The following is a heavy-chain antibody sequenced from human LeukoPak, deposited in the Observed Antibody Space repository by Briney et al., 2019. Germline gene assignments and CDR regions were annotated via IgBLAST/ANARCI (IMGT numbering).Heavy chain of an antibody. J-gene: IGHJ6*03. D-gene: IGHD6-6*01. CDR1: GFTFSSYE. CDR2: ISTSGSTI. CDR3: ARGTAARREESYYYSYMDV. V-gene: IGHV3-48*03. Sequence: PGGSLRLSCAASGFTFSSYEMNWVRQAPGKGLEWVSYISTSGSTIYYADSVKGRFTISRDNAKNSLYLQMHSLRAEDTAVYYCARGTAARREESYYYSYMDVWGKGTTVTVSS.